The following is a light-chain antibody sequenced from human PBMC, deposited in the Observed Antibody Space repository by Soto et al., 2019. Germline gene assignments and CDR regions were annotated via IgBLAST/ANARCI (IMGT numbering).Light chain of an antibody. CDR2: SNN. Sequence: QSALTQPPSASGTPGQRVTISCSGRNSNIGSNSVIWHQHLPGTAPKLLIYSNNQRPSGVPDRFSGSKSGTSASLATSGLQSEDEAEYYCASWDDNLNAFVFGTGTKVTVL. CDR3: ASWDDNLNAFV. J-gene: IGLJ1*01. CDR1: NSNIGSNS. V-gene: IGLV1-44*01.